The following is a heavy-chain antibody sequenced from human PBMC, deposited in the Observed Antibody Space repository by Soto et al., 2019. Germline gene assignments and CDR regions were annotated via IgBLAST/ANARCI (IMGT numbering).Heavy chain of an antibody. V-gene: IGHV1-69*13. J-gene: IGHJ5*02. D-gene: IGHD3-3*01. CDR3: ARGGDRTYDFWSGYLNWFDP. Sequence: ASVKVSCKASGGTFSSYAISWVRQAPGQGLEWMGGIIPIFGTANYAQKFQGRVTITADESTSTAYMELSSLRSEDTAVYYCARGGDRTYDFWSGYLNWFDPWGQGTLVTVSS. CDR2: IIPIFGTA. CDR1: GGTFSSYA.